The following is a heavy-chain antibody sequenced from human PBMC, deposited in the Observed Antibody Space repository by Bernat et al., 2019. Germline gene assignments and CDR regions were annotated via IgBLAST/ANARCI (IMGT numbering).Heavy chain of an antibody. D-gene: IGHD3-10*01. Sequence: QVQLVQSGAEVKKPGSSVKVSCKASGGTFSSYAISWVRQAPGQGLEWMGGIIPIFGTANYAQKFQGRVTITADESTSTAYMELSSLRSEDTAVYYCARDLSYGSWSLVWFDPWGQVTLVTVSS. CDR2: IIPIFGTA. J-gene: IGHJ5*02. CDR1: GGTFSSYA. V-gene: IGHV1-69*01. CDR3: ARDLSYGSWSLVWFDP.